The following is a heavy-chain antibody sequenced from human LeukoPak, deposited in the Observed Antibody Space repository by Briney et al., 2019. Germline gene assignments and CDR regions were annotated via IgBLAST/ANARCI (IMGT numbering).Heavy chain of an antibody. CDR3: ARALFMQLVGWFDP. J-gene: IGHJ5*02. CDR1: GFTFSDYY. D-gene: IGHD6-6*01. Sequence: PGGSLRLSCAASGFTFSDYYMSWIRQAPGKGLEWVSYISSSGSTIYYADSVKGRFTISRDNAKNSLYLQMNSLRAEDTAVYYCARALFMQLVGWFDPWGQGTLVTVSS. CDR2: ISSSGSTI. V-gene: IGHV3-11*04.